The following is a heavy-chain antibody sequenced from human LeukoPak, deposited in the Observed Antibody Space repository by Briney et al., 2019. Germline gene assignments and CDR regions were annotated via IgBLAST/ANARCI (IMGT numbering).Heavy chain of an antibody. CDR1: GFTFNNYP. J-gene: IGHJ4*02. D-gene: IGHD3-22*01. Sequence: GGSLRLSCAGSGFTFNNYPISWVRQTPGKGLEWVSAITGGADSTYYADSVKGRFTISRDNSRNTLYLQMSSLRAEDTAIYYCAKGGHSFYDTSDYWGQGTLVTVSS. V-gene: IGHV3-23*01. CDR3: AKGGHSFYDTSDY. CDR2: ITGGADST.